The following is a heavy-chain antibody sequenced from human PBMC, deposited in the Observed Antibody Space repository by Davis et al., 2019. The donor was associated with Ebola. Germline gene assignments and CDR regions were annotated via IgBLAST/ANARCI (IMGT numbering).Heavy chain of an antibody. Sequence: SETLSLTCTVSGGSVSSGSYYWSWIRQPPGKGLEWIGYIYYSGSTNYNPSLKSRVTISVDTSKNQFSLKLSSVTAADTAVYYCARAISGSYYAVFDYWGQGTLVTVSS. CDR1: GGSVSSGSYY. CDR3: ARAISGSYYAVFDY. J-gene: IGHJ4*02. D-gene: IGHD1-26*01. V-gene: IGHV4-61*01. CDR2: IYYSGST.